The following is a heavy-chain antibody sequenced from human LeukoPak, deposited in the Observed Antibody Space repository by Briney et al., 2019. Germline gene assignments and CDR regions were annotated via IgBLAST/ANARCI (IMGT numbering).Heavy chain of an antibody. D-gene: IGHD6-25*01. CDR3: ARSASVAADYYFDS. J-gene: IGHJ4*02. Sequence: GGPLSLFCAPSGFLFDDCGMWWVRQAPGKGVEWVSGLNWSGGKTGYADSVKGRFTISRDNSKSFVVLQMNSLRVKDTAFYYCARSASVAADYYFDSWGQGTLVTVSS. V-gene: IGHV3-20*04. CDR1: GFLFDDCG. CDR2: LNWSGGKT.